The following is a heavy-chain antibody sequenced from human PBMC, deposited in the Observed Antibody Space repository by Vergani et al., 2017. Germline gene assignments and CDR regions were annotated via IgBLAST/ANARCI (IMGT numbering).Heavy chain of an antibody. V-gene: IGHV3-23*01. CDR2: ISGSGGST. D-gene: IGHD2-2*01. CDR3: AKRPAAGIDS. Sequence: EVQLLESGGGLVQPGGSLRLSCAAPGLTFSSYAMSWVRQAPGKGLEWVSTISGSGGSTYYADSVKGRFTISRDNSKNTLYLQMNSLRAEDTAVYFCAKRPAAGIDSWGQGTLVTVSS. J-gene: IGHJ4*02. CDR1: GLTFSSYA.